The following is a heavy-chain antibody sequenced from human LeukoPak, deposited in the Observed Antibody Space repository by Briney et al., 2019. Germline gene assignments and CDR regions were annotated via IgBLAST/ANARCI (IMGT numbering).Heavy chain of an antibody. CDR3: ARGFYTYDQ. J-gene: IGHJ5*02. CDR1: GFTFDDYA. D-gene: IGHD5-24*01. Sequence: GGSLRLSCAASGFTFDDYAMHWVRQAPGKGLEWVSGISWNSGSIAYADSVKGRFAISRDNAKNSLYLQMKSLRAEDTAVYYCARGFYTYDQWGQGTLVTVSS. CDR2: ISWNSGSI. V-gene: IGHV3-9*01.